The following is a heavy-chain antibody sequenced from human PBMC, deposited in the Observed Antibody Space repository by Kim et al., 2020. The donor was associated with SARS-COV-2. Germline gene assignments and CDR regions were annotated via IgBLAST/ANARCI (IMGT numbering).Heavy chain of an antibody. J-gene: IGHJ4*02. Sequence: GGSLRLSCAASGFTFSSYAMSWVRQAPGKGLEWVSAISGSGGSTYYADSVKGRFTISRDNSKNTLYLQMNSLRAEDTAVYYCAVTRDGYKYCFDYWGQGTLVTVSS. CDR3: AVTRDGYKYCFDY. D-gene: IGHD5-12*01. V-gene: IGHV3-23*01. CDR2: ISGSGGST. CDR1: GFTFSSYA.